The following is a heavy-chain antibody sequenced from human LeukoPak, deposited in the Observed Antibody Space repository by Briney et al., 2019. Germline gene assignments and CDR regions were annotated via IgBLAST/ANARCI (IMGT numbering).Heavy chain of an antibody. V-gene: IGHV3-23*01. CDR1: GFTFSSYA. Sequence: GGSLRLSCAASGFTFSSYAMSWVRQAPGKGLECVSAVSGSGGSTYYADSVKGRFTISRDNSKNTLYLQMNSLRAEDTAVYYCAKAGDYSNYYFDYWGQGTLVTVSS. CDR2: VSGSGGST. D-gene: IGHD4-11*01. J-gene: IGHJ4*02. CDR3: AKAGDYSNYYFDY.